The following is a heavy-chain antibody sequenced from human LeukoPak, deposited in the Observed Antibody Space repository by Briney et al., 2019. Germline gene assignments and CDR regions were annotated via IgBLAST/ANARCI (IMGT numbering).Heavy chain of an antibody. D-gene: IGHD6-6*01. J-gene: IGHJ3*02. V-gene: IGHV3-30*02. CDR2: IWYGGSNK. CDR1: GFTFSSYG. Sequence: GGSLRLSCAASGFTFSSYGMHWVRQAPGKGLEWVAVIWYGGSNKYYADSVKGRFTISRDNSKNTLYLQMNSLRAEDTAVYYCAKETSIAARRGGTDAFDIWGQGTMVTVSS. CDR3: AKETSIAARRGGTDAFDI.